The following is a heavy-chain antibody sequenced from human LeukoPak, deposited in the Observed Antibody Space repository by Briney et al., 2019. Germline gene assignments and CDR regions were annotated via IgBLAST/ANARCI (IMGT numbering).Heavy chain of an antibody. CDR3: ARDDPGYCSSTSGYGPASFDY. CDR1: GFIFSSYA. CDR2: ISDSGGRT. D-gene: IGHD2-2*01. V-gene: IGHV3-23*01. J-gene: IGHJ4*02. Sequence: GGSLRLSCAASGFIFSSYAMSWVREAPGGGLEWVSGISDSGGRTYYADSVKGRFTISRDNSQNTLYLQMNSLRAEDTAVYYCARDDPGYCSSTSGYGPASFDYWGQGTLVTVSS.